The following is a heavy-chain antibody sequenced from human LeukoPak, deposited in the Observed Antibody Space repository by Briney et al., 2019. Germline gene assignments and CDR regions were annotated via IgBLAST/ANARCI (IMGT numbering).Heavy chain of an antibody. Sequence: GGSLRLSCAASGFTFSSYWMHWVRQAPGKGLAWVSRINSDGSSTSYADSVKGRFTISRDNAKNTLYLQMNSLRAEDTAVYYCVRDLDGSGSYHWFDPWGQGTLVTVSS. V-gene: IGHV3-74*01. J-gene: IGHJ5*02. CDR2: INSDGSST. CDR1: GFTFSSYW. D-gene: IGHD3-10*01. CDR3: VRDLDGSGSYHWFDP.